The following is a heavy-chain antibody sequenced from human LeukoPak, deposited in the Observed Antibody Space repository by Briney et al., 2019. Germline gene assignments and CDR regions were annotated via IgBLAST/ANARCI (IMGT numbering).Heavy chain of an antibody. CDR1: GFTFSHAW. V-gene: IGHV3-15*01. CDR2: IKKKNDGGTT. CDR3: AADLGYCSGGSCHRARFDY. J-gene: IGHJ4*02. D-gene: IGHD2-15*01. Sequence: GGSLRLSCAASGFTFSHAWMSWVRQAPGKGLAWVGRIKKKNDGGTTDYAAPVKGRFTISTDDSKNTLYLQMNGLKTEDTAVYHCAADLGYCSGGSCHRARFDYWGQGILVTVSS.